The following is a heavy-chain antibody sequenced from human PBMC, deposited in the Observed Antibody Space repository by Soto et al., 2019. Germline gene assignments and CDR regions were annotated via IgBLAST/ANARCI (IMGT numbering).Heavy chain of an antibody. CDR3: ARRYSAAGTFAFDI. CDR1: GYSFTSYW. CDR2: IYPGDSDT. V-gene: IGHV5-51*01. Sequence: GGSLRLSCKGSGYSFTSYWIGWVRQMPGKGLEWMGIIYPGDSDTRYSPSFQGQVTISADKSISTAYLQWSSLKASDTAMYYCARRYSAAGTFAFDIWGQGTMVTVSS. D-gene: IGHD6-13*01. J-gene: IGHJ3*02.